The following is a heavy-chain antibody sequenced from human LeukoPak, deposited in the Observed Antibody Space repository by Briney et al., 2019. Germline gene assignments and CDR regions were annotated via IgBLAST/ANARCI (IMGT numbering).Heavy chain of an antibody. V-gene: IGHV1-69*04. Sequence: SVKVSCKASGGTFSSYAISWVRQAPGQGLEWMGRIIPILGIANYAQKFQGRVTITADKSTSTAYMELSSLRSEDTAVYYCARVVVVPAASDYYYYYGMDVWGQGTTVTVSS. CDR3: ARVVVVPAASDYYYYYGMDV. CDR1: GGTFSSYA. D-gene: IGHD2-2*01. CDR2: IIPILGIA. J-gene: IGHJ6*02.